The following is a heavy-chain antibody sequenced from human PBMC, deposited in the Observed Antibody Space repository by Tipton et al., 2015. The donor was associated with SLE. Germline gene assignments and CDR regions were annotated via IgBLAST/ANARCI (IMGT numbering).Heavy chain of an antibody. J-gene: IGHJ6*02. D-gene: IGHD3-10*01. CDR1: GASVSSFC. V-gene: IGHV4-59*08. CDR3: ARQRLRLLSPLDA. CDR2: VCNSVST. Sequence: LRLSCTVSGASVSSFCWNWIRQSPGKGLEWIACVCNSVSTNYDPSLKSRGTISVDTSKSHFSLELTSVTAADTAVYYCARQRLRLLSPLDAWGQGTTVTVSS.